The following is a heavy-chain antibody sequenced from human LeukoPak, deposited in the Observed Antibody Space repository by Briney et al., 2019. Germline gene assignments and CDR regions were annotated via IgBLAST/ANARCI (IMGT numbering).Heavy chain of an antibody. CDR3: ARDRVGYSSSWSYYYYGMVV. Sequence: SETLCLTCTVSGGSITNYYWSWIRQPPGKGLEWIGYIYYSGSTNYNPSLKSRVTISVDTSKNQLSLKLSSVTAADTAVYYCARDRVGYSSSWSYYYYGMVVWGQGTTVTVSS. CDR1: GGSITNYY. D-gene: IGHD6-13*01. J-gene: IGHJ6*02. CDR2: IYYSGST. V-gene: IGHV4-59*01.